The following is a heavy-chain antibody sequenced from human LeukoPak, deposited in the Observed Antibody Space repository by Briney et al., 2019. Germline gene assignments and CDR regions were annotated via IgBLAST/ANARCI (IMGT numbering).Heavy chain of an antibody. J-gene: IGHJ4*02. CDR1: GYTFTGYY. CDR3: ARSRGVVIIYY. Sequence: ASVKVSCKASGYTFTGYYMHWVRQAPGQGLEWMGRINPNSGGTNYAQKFQGRVTMTRDTSTSTVYMELSSLRSEDTAVYYCARSRGVVIIYYWGQGTLVTVSS. V-gene: IGHV1-2*06. D-gene: IGHD3-3*01. CDR2: INPNSGGT.